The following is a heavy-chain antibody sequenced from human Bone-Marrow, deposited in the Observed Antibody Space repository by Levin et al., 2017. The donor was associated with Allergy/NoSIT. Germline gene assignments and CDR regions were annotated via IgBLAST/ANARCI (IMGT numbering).Heavy chain of an antibody. D-gene: IGHD3-10*01. CDR3: ARDMVRGVRTLGY. CDR2: ISAYNGNT. J-gene: IGHJ4*02. CDR1: GYTFTSYG. V-gene: IGHV1-18*01. Sequence: GESLKISCKASGYTFTSYGISWVRQAPGQGLEWMGWISAYNGNTNYAQKLQGRVTMTTDTSTSTAYMELRSLRSDDTAVYYCARDMVRGVRTLGYWGQGTLVTVSS.